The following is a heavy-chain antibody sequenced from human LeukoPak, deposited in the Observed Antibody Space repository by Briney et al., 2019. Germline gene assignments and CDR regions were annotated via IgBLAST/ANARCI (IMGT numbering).Heavy chain of an antibody. J-gene: IGHJ4*02. D-gene: IGHD2-2*02. V-gene: IGHV3-30*02. Sequence: TGGSLRLSCAASGFTFSSYGMHWVRQAPAKGLEWVAFIRYDGSNKYYADSVKGRFTISRDNSKNTLYLQMNSLRAEDTAVYYCAKSPGYCSSTSCYRKDYFDYWGQGTLVTVSS. CDR3: AKSPGYCSSTSCYRKDYFDY. CDR2: IRYDGSNK. CDR1: GFTFSSYG.